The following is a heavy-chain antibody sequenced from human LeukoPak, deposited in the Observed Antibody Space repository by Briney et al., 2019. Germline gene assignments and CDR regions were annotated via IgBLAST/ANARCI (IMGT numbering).Heavy chain of an antibody. CDR3: AKDLGYKTYYYDSSGYQPAFDY. CDR2: ISYDGSNK. V-gene: IGHV3-30-3*01. D-gene: IGHD3-22*01. CDR1: GFTFSSYA. Sequence: GGSLRLSCAASGFTFSSYAMHWVRQAPGKGLEWVAVISYDGSNKYCADSVKGRFTISRDNSKNTLYLQMDSLRAEDTALYYCAKDLGYKTYYYDSSGYQPAFDYWGQGTLVTVSS. J-gene: IGHJ4*02.